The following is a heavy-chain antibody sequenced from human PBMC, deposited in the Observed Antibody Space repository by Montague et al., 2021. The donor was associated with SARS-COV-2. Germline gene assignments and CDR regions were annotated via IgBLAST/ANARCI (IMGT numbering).Heavy chain of an antibody. J-gene: IGHJ4*02. D-gene: IGHD1-1*01. CDR2: ISYRGTT. Sequence: SETLSLTCTVSGDSMTYFYWSWIRQTPEKGLEWIGYISYRGTTKYNPSLESRVTITVDTSKDQFYLKLNSVTAADTAVYYCARGATRTFDYWGQGTRVTVSS. CDR1: GDSMTYFY. CDR3: ARGATRTFDY. V-gene: IGHV4-59*01.